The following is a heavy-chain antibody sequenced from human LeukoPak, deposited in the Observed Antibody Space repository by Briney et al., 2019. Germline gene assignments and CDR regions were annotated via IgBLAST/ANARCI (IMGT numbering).Heavy chain of an antibody. CDR3: ARWQPGFDP. D-gene: IGHD6-13*01. CDR2: IKQDGSEK. CDR1: GFTFSKYW. Sequence: PGGSLRLSCTASGFTFSKYWMSWVRQVPGKGPEWVANIKQDGSEKYYVDSVEGRFAISRDNAQNSLYLQMNSLRVEDTAVYYCARWQPGFDPWGQGTLVTVSS. J-gene: IGHJ5*02. V-gene: IGHV3-7*01.